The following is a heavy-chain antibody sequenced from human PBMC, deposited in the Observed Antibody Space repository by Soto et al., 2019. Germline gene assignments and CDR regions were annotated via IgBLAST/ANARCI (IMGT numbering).Heavy chain of an antibody. CDR2: ISSSSSTI. CDR1: GFTFSSYS. Sequence: EVQLVESGGGLVQPGGSLRLSCAASGFTFSSYSMNWVRQAPGKGLEWVSYISSSSSTIYYADSVKGRFTISRDNAKNSLYLQMNSLRGEDTAVYYCARPEYSSSSYGMDVWGQGTTVTVSS. V-gene: IGHV3-48*01. D-gene: IGHD6-6*01. CDR3: ARPEYSSSSYGMDV. J-gene: IGHJ6*02.